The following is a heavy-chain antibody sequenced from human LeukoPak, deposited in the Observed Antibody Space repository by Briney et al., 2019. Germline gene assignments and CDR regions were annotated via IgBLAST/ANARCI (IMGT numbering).Heavy chain of an antibody. CDR2: IIPILGIA. Sequence: SVKVSCKASGGTFSSYAISWVRQAPGQGLEWMGRIIPILGIANYAQKFQGRVTITADKSTSTAYMELSSLRSEDTAVYYCARDYSGDYGESHSRYSSNKYGMDVWGQGTTVTVYS. CDR3: ARDYSGDYGESHSRYSSNKYGMDV. D-gene: IGHD1-26*01. CDR1: GGTFSSYA. V-gene: IGHV1-69*04. J-gene: IGHJ6*02.